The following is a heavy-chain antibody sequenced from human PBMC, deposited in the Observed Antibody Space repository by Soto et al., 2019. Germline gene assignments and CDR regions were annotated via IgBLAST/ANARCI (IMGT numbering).Heavy chain of an antibody. V-gene: IGHV1-69*01. CDR3: ARQGGDYPSYHFDY. CDR2: IVPMFDTP. Sequence: QVQLVQSGAEVKKPGSSVKVSCKASGGSFSSYGFSWVRQAPGQGLEWMGGIVPMFDTPNYAQRFQGRVTISADESTSRGYMELSSLRSEDTAVYFCARQGGDYPSYHFDYWGQGTLVTVSS. J-gene: IGHJ4*02. D-gene: IGHD2-21*02. CDR1: GGSFSSYG.